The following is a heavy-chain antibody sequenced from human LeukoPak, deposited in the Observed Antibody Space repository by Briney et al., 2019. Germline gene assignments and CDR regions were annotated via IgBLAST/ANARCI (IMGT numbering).Heavy chain of an antibody. CDR1: GYTFTSYA. CDR3: ARDSGEMATIPGGFDYYGMDV. J-gene: IGHJ6*02. V-gene: IGHV1-3*01. CDR2: INAGNGNT. D-gene: IGHD5-24*01. Sequence: GASVKVSCKASGYTFTSYAMHWVRQAPGQRLEWMGWINAGNGNTKYSQKFQGRVTITRDTSASTAYMELSSLRSEDTAVYYCARDSGEMATIPGGFDYYGMDVWGQGTTVTVSS.